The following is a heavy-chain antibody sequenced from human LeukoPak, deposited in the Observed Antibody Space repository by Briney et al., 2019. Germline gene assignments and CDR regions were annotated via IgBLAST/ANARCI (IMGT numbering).Heavy chain of an antibody. D-gene: IGHD3-22*01. V-gene: IGHV4-59*01. Sequence: SETLSLTCTVSGGSISSYYWSWIRQPPGKGLEWIGYIYYSENTNYNPSLKSRVTTSVDTSKNQFSLKLSSVTASDTAVYYCASQDSSGYYWATFDHWGQGTLVTVPS. CDR1: GGSISSYY. J-gene: IGHJ4*02. CDR2: IYYSENT. CDR3: ASQDSSGYYWATFDH.